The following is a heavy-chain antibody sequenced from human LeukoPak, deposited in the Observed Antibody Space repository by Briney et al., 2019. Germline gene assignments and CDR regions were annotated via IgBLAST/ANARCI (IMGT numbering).Heavy chain of an antibody. J-gene: IGHJ2*01. CDR1: GGSISPYY. V-gene: IGHV4-59*01. CDR2: IYYSGRT. Sequence: PSDTLSLTCTVSGGSISPYYWTCIRQSPGKSLEWIGYIYYSGRTSYNPSLKSRVTMSVDTSKNQFSLQLSSVTAADTALYYCARDGNPWNLDVWGRGTLVTVSS. CDR3: ARDGNPWNLDV. D-gene: IGHD1-14*01.